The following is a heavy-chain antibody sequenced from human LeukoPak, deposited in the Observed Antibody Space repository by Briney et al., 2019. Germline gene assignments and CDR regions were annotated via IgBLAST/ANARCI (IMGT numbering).Heavy chain of an antibody. Sequence: PSETLSLTCTVSGGSINTYFWSWIRQPPGKGLEWIGSIYYSGSTNYNPSLKSRVTLSVDTSKNQFSLKLSSVTAADTAVYYCARLVYDSRDSYYRGFDYWGQGTLVTVSS. V-gene: IGHV4-59*12. J-gene: IGHJ4*02. D-gene: IGHD3-22*01. CDR3: ARLVYDSRDSYYRGFDY. CDR2: IYYSGST. CDR1: GGSINTYF.